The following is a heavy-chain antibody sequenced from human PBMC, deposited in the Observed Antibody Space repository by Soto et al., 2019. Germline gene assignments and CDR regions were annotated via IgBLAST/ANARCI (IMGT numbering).Heavy chain of an antibody. Sequence: SETLSLTCAVYGGSFSGYYWSWIRQPPGKGLEWIGEINHSGSTNYNPSLKSRVTISVDTSKNQFSLKLSSVTAADTAVYYCARESMVRGVILFDYWGQGTLVTVSS. J-gene: IGHJ4*02. CDR1: GGSFSGYY. CDR3: ARESMVRGVILFDY. D-gene: IGHD3-10*01. CDR2: INHSGST. V-gene: IGHV4-34*01.